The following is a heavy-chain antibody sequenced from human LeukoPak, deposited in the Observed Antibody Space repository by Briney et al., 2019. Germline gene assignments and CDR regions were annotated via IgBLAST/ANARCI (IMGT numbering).Heavy chain of an antibody. CDR1: GFTFSTYW. D-gene: IGHD3-10*01. J-gene: IGHJ4*01. Sequence: SGGSLRLSCAASGFTFSTYWMTLVRQAPGKGLEWVANIKPTGTETYYVDPVKGRFTISRDNAKNLLYLQMNSLRGEDTAVYYCGGFGYEAGVDLWGQGTLVTVSS. V-gene: IGHV3-7*01. CDR3: GGFGYEAGVDL. CDR2: IKPTGTET.